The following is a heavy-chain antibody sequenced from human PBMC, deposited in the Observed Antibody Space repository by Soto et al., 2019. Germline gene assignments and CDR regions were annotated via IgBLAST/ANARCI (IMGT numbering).Heavy chain of an antibody. V-gene: IGHV4-31*03. CDR3: AREAAGILNWFDP. Sequence: QVQLQESGPGLVKPSQTLSLTCTVSGGSISSGGYYWSWIRQQPGKGLEWIGYIYYSGSTYYNPSLKSRVTISVDTSKNQFSLKLSSVTAADTAVYYCAREAAGILNWFDPWGQGTLVTVSS. CDR2: IYYSGST. CDR1: GGSISSGGYY. D-gene: IGHD6-25*01. J-gene: IGHJ5*02.